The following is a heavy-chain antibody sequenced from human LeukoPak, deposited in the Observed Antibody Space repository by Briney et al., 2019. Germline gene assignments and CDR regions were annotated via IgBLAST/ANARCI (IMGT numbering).Heavy chain of an antibody. Sequence: PGGSLRPSCGISGFTLSSHWMHWVRQAPGKGLEWVATIKQDGSEKFYVDSVTGRFTISRHDARNSLFLRMTSLRVEDSAVYFCARGSTYEGPYYQGMDVWGQGTTVIVSS. D-gene: IGHD2-2*01. CDR2: IKQDGSEK. CDR3: ARGSTYEGPYYQGMDV. J-gene: IGHJ6*02. CDR1: GFTLSSHW. V-gene: IGHV3-7*04.